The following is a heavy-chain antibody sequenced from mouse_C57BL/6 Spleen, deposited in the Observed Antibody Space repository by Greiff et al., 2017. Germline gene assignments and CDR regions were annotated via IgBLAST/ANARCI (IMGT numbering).Heavy chain of an antibody. CDR3: ARYFDD. Sequence: QVQLQQPGAELVKPGASVKLSCKASGYTFTSYWMQWVKQRPGQGLEWIGEIDPSDSYTNYNQKFKGKATLTVDTSSSTAYMQLSSLTSEDSGVYYCARYFDDWGTGTTVTVSA. J-gene: IGHJ1*03. CDR1: GYTFTSYW. CDR2: IDPSDSYT. V-gene: IGHV1-50*01.